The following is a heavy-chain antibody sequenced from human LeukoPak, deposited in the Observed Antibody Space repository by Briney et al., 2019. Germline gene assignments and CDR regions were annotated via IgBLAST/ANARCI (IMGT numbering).Heavy chain of an antibody. J-gene: IGHJ4*02. CDR2: ITGDGANT. Sequence: GASLRLSCAASGFTFSSYAMTWVRQAPGKGLGWVSAITGDGANTYYADSVKGRFTISRDNSKNTLYLQMNSLRAEDTALYYCAKLIPTVDCSRTSCYGFDYWGQGTLVTVSS. V-gene: IGHV3-23*01. CDR3: AKLIPTVDCSRTSCYGFDY. CDR1: GFTFSSYA. D-gene: IGHD2-2*01.